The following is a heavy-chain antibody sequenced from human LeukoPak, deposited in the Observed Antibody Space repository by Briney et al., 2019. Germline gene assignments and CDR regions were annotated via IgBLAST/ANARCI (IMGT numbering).Heavy chain of an antibody. CDR2: MNPNSGNT. CDR3: ARGPRGWELLPYYYYYMDV. Sequence: ASVKVSYKASGYTFTSYDINWVRQATGQGLEWVGWMNPNSGNTGYAQKFHGRVTMTRTTSISTAYMELRSLRSEDTAVYYCARGPRGWELLPYYYYYMDVWGKGTTVTVFS. D-gene: IGHD1-26*01. J-gene: IGHJ6*03. CDR1: GYTFTSYD. V-gene: IGHV1-8*01.